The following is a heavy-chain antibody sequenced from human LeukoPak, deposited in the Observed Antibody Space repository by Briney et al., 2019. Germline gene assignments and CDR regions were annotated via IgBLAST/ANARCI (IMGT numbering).Heavy chain of an antibody. CDR2: MNPNSGNT. CDR3: ARGRGVSLWFGELLSGDY. Sequence: ASVKVSCKASGYTFTSYDINWVRQATGQGLEWMGWMNPNSGNTGYAQKFQGRVTMTRDTSISTAYMELSSLRSEDTAVYYCARGRGVSLWFGELLSGDYCGQGTLVTVSS. CDR1: GYTFTSYD. J-gene: IGHJ4*02. D-gene: IGHD3-10*01. V-gene: IGHV1-8*01.